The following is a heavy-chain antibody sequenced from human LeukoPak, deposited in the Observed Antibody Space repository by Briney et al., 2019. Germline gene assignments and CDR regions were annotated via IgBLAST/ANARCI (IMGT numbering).Heavy chain of an antibody. CDR3: ARGGSNHDVAGDAFDI. V-gene: IGHV3-13*01. CDR1: GFTFSSYD. CDR2: IVTAGDT. Sequence: GGSLRLSCAASGFTFSSYDMHWVRQATGKGLEWVSAIVTAGDTYYPGPVKGRFTISRENAKNSLYLQMNSLRAGDTAVYYCARGGSNHDVAGDAFDIWGQGTMVTVSS. D-gene: IGHD5-12*01. J-gene: IGHJ3*02.